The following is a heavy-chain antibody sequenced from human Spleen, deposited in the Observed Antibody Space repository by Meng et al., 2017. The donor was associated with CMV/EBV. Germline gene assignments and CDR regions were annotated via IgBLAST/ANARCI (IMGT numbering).Heavy chain of an antibody. J-gene: IGHJ3*02. D-gene: IGHD6-19*01. Sequence: VSVKVSCKASGYTFTGYYMHWVRQAPGQGLEWMGWINPNSGGTNYAQKFQGRVTMTRDTSISTAYMELSRLRSDDTAVYYCASPRSGGWTKGDAFDIWGQGTMVTVSS. CDR3: ASPRSGGWTKGDAFDI. CDR2: INPNSGGT. V-gene: IGHV1-2*02. CDR1: GYTFTGYY.